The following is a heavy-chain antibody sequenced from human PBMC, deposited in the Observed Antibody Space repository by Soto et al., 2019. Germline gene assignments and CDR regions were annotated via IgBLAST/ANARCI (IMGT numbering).Heavy chain of an antibody. J-gene: IGHJ4*02. CDR2: IKSKTDGGTT. CDR3: TTHVYDFWSGYLIDY. CDR1: GFTFSKAW. V-gene: IGHV3-15*07. Sequence: GGSLRLSCAASGFTFSKAWMNWVRQAPGKGLEWVGRIKSKTDGGTTDYAAPVKGRFTISRDDSKNTLYLRMNSLKTEDTAVYYCTTHVYDFWSGYLIDYWGQGTLVTVSS. D-gene: IGHD3-3*01.